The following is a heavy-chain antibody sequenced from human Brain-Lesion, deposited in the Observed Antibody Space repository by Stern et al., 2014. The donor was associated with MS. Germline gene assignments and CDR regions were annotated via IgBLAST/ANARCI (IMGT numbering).Heavy chain of an antibody. V-gene: IGHV1-2*02. CDR1: GYIFTGYY. CDR3: ARDQRGITIFGVVTDYYYLGMDV. Sequence: QVQLVESGAEVKKPGASVKVSCKTSGYIFTGYYIHWVRQAPGQGLEWMAWINPNTGGPKYAQKFQGRVTMSRDTSIRTDYVELSSLTSDDTAVYYCARDQRGITIFGVVTDYYYLGMDVWGQGTTVTVSS. D-gene: IGHD3-3*01. J-gene: IGHJ6*02. CDR2: INPNTGGP.